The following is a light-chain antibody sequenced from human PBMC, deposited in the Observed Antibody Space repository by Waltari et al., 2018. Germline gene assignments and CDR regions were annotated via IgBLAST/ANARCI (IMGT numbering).Light chain of an antibody. CDR1: QDIRNW. V-gene: IGKV1-12*01. Sequence: DIQMTQSPSSVSASVGDRVTMTCRASQDIRNWLAWYQQKPGEAPNLLIYATSSLQTGVPTRFRGSGSGTEFTLTISSLQPEDFATYYFQQAKSFPITFGPGTKVDFK. J-gene: IGKJ3*01. CDR3: QQAKSFPIT. CDR2: ATS.